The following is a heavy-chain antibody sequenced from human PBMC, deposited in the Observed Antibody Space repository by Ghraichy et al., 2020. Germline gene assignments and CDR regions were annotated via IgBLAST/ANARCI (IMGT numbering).Heavy chain of an antibody. Sequence: GESLNISCAASGFTFSSYAMSWVRQAPGKGLEWVSAISGSGGSTYYADSVKGRFTISRDNSKNTLYLQMNSLRAEDTAVYYCAKDLDDPINWGSIDAFDIWGQGTMVTVSS. CDR3: AKDLDDPINWGSIDAFDI. D-gene: IGHD7-27*01. V-gene: IGHV3-23*01. J-gene: IGHJ3*02. CDR1: GFTFSSYA. CDR2: ISGSGGST.